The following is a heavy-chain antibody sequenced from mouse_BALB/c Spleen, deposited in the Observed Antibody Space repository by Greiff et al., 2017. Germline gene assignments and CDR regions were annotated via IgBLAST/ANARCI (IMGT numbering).Heavy chain of an antibody. D-gene: IGHD2-3*01. Sequence: DVKLVESGGGLVQPGGSRKLSCAASGFTFSSFGMHWVRQAPEKGLEWVAYISSGSSTIYYADTVKGRFTISRDNPKNTLFLQMTSLRSEDTAMYYCARDGWLLREAMDYWGQGTSVTVSS. CDR1: GFTFSSFG. V-gene: IGHV5-17*02. J-gene: IGHJ4*01. CDR3: ARDGWLLREAMDY. CDR2: ISSGSSTI.